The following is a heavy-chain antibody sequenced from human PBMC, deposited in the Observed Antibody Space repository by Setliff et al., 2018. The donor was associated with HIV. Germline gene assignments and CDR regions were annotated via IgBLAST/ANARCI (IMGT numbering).Heavy chain of an antibody. D-gene: IGHD2-21*01. CDR2: FFHTGSI. Sequence: SETLSLTCTAPSGSFSPDSYNWNWIRQTPGKGLEWIGTFFHTGSISYNPSLRSRVTMSVDTSRNQFSLNLRSMSAADTAVYYCARQIGGGHWALDYWGQGTLVTVSS. CDR1: SGSFSPDSYN. V-gene: IGHV4-39*01. CDR3: ARQIGGGHWALDY. J-gene: IGHJ4*02.